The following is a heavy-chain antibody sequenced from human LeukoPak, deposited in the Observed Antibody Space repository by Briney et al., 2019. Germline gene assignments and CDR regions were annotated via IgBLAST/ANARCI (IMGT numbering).Heavy chain of an antibody. J-gene: IGHJ4*02. CDR3: AKAAFVYSSSGYYFDY. CDR1: GFTFNNYA. V-gene: IGHV3-23*01. D-gene: IGHD6-13*01. Sequence: QTGGSLRLSCAASGFTFNNYAMSWVRQAPGKGLEWVSAISGSGSNTYYADSVKGRFTISRDNSKNTLYLQMNSLRADDTAVYYCAKAAFVYSSSGYYFDYWGQGTLVTVSS. CDR2: ISGSGSNT.